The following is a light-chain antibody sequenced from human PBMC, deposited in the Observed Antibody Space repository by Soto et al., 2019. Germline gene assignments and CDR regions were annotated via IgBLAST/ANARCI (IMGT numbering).Light chain of an antibody. CDR3: QQRTLWPRT. V-gene: IGKV3-11*01. J-gene: IGKJ1*01. CDR2: GAS. CDR1: QSLSGT. Sequence: EIVLTQSPATLSLSPGERATLSCRASQSLSGTLAWFQHKPGHPPRLIIYGASNRATGIPARFSASGSGTDFTLTISSLEPEDFAVYYCQQRTLWPRTFGQGTKVEIK.